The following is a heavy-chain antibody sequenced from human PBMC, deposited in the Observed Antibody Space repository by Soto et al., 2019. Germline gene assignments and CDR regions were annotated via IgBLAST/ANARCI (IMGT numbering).Heavy chain of an antibody. V-gene: IGHV4-31*11. CDR2: IYVTGAV. CDR1: GAALKSGDYY. J-gene: IGHJ5*02. D-gene: IGHD2-21*01. Sequence: SETLSLTSGVSGAALKSGDYYWSWLRQVPGKGLEWIGHIYVTGAVDYNPSLRDRITLSQDTSERQFSLNLRLVTAADTAVYSCARLRIATNNYTWFDPWGQGTLVTVSS. CDR3: ARLRIATNNYTWFDP.